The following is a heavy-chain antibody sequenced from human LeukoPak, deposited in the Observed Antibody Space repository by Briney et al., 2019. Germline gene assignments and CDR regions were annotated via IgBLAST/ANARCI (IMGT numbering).Heavy chain of an antibody. CDR2: IYYSGST. CDR1: GGSLSSSSYY. D-gene: IGHD5-24*01. Sequence: SETLSLTCTVSGGSLSSSSYYWGWIRQPPGKGLEWIGSIYYSGSTYYNPSLKSRVTISVDTSKNQFSLKLSSVTAADTAVYYCASWEMVYFDYWGQGTLVTVSS. J-gene: IGHJ4*02. V-gene: IGHV4-39*01. CDR3: ASWEMVYFDY.